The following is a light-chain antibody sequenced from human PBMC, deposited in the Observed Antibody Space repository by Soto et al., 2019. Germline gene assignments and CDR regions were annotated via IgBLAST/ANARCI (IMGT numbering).Light chain of an antibody. CDR2: DAS. V-gene: IGKV3-11*01. J-gene: IGKJ5*01. CDR3: QQYGSSPRT. Sequence: EIVLTQSPGTLSLSPGERATLSCRASQSVSSYLAWYQQKPGQAPRLLIYDASNRATGIPARFSGSGSGTDFTLTISSLEPDDFAVYYCQQYGSSPRTFGQGTRLEIK. CDR1: QSVSSY.